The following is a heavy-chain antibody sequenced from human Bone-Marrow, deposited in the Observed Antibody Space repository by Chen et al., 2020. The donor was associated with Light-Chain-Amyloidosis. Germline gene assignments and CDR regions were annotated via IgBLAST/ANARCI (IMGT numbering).Heavy chain of an antibody. CDR3: ARRRDGYNFDY. CDR2: ICPDDSDA. J-gene: IGHJ4*02. V-gene: IGHV5-51*01. CDR1: GYTFPNYR. D-gene: IGHD5-12*01. Sequence: VQLEQSGPEGKTPGESLTLSCKGLGYTFPNYRIGWVRQMPGKGLEWMGVICPDDSDARSSPSFEGQVTISADKSITTAYLQWRSLKASDTAIYYCARRRDGYNFDYWGQGTLVTVSS.